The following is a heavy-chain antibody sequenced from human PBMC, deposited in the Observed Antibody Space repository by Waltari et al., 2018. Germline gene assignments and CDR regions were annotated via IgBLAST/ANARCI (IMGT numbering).Heavy chain of an antibody. CDR3: ARRAGRFMVRHEFDY. Sequence: EVQLVQSGAEVKKPGESLKISCKGSGYSFTSYLIGWVRQMPGKGLAWVGSLYPGDSETRYSPSFQGQVTISADKSISTAYLQWSSLKASDTAMYYCARRAGRFMVRHEFDYWGQGTLVTVSS. CDR2: LYPGDSET. D-gene: IGHD3-10*01. V-gene: IGHV5-51*01. J-gene: IGHJ4*02. CDR1: GYSFTSYL.